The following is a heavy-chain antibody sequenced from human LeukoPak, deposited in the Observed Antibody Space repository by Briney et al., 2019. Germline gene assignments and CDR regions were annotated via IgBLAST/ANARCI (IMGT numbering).Heavy chain of an antibody. CDR1: GYTFTSYG. CDR3: ARASTRDSSSYYYVRCDY. D-gene: IGHD3-22*01. Sequence: ASVKVSCKASGYTFTSYGISWVRQAPGQGLEWMGWISAYNGNTNYAQKLQGRVTMTTDTSTSTAYMELRSLRSDDTAVYYCARASTRDSSSYYYVRCDYWGQGTLVIVSS. CDR2: ISAYNGNT. V-gene: IGHV1-18*01. J-gene: IGHJ4*02.